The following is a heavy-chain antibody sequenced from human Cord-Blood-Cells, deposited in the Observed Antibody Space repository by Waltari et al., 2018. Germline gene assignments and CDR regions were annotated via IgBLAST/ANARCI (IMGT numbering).Heavy chain of an antibody. D-gene: IGHD2-2*01. CDR1: GFTFSSYG. V-gene: IGHV3-30*02. Sequence: QVQLVESGGGVVQPGGSLRLSCAAFGFTFSSYGMHWVRQAPGKGLEWVAFIRYDGSNKDYADSVKGRFTISRDNSKNTLYLQMNSLRAEDTAVYYCAKDFGLCSSTSCYLSAFDIWGQGTMVTVSS. CDR2: IRYDGSNK. J-gene: IGHJ3*02. CDR3: AKDFGLCSSTSCYLSAFDI.